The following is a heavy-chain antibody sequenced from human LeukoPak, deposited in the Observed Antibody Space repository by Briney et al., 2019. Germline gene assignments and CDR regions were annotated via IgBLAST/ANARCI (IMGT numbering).Heavy chain of an antibody. Sequence: GGSLRLSCATSGFTFSTYWMTWVRQAPGKGLEWVANIKEDGSLKYYVDSVKGRFTISRDNAKNSLYLQMSSLRVGDTAVYYCARDVLGRSGEQLDYWGQGTLVTVSS. CDR3: ARDVLGRSGEQLDY. CDR2: IKEDGSLK. V-gene: IGHV3-7*03. D-gene: IGHD3-3*01. CDR1: GFTFSTYW. J-gene: IGHJ4*02.